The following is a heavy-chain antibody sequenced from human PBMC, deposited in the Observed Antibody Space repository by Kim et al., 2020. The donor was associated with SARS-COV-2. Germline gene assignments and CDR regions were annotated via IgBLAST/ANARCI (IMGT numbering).Heavy chain of an antibody. CDR1: GFTFSDYY. V-gene: IGHV3-11*01. D-gene: IGHD3-22*01. CDR2: ISSSGSTI. CDR3: ARDAPETYYYDSSGYYLDD. J-gene: IGHJ4*02. Sequence: GGSLRLSCAASGFTFSDYYMSWIRQAPGKGLEWVSYISSSGSTIYYADSVKGRFTISRDNAKNSLYLQMNSLRAEDTAVYYCARDAPETYYYDSSGYYLDDWGQGTLVTVSS.